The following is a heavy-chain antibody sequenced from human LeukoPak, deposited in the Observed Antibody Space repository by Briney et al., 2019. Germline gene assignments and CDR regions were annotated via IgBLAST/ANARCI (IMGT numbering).Heavy chain of an antibody. Sequence: PGGSLRLSCVASVFTFSTYSITWVRQAPGKGLEWVSSISTSSSYIYYADSVKGRFTISRHNAKKSLYLQMNSLGAEDTAVYYCARERAGVAATNNWFDPWGQGTLVTVSS. CDR1: VFTFSTYS. CDR2: ISTSSSYI. D-gene: IGHD2-15*01. CDR3: ARERAGVAATNNWFDP. V-gene: IGHV3-21*01. J-gene: IGHJ5*02.